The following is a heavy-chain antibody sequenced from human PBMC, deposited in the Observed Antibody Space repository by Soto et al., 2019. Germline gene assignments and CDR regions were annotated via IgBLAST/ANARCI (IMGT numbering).Heavy chain of an antibody. V-gene: IGHV1-18*01. Sequence: ASVKVSCKASGYTYTSYGISWVRQAPGQGLEWMGWVSAYNGNTNYAQKLQGRVTMTTDTSTSTAYMELRSLRSDDTAVYYCARDGGGSAAGSLPAFDYWGQGTLVTVSS. CDR1: GYTYTSYG. D-gene: IGHD6-13*01. CDR3: ARDGGGSAAGSLPAFDY. CDR2: VSAYNGNT. J-gene: IGHJ4*02.